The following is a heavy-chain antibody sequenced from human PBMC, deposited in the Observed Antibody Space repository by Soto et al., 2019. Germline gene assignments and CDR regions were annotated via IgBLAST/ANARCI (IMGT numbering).Heavy chain of an antibody. CDR2: MNPGSGDT. CDR3: ARMESFDLLTWLAP. J-gene: IGHJ5*02. Sequence: GAPVEASSKARGERVASRAGWWPRHENGQGLEWMGWMNPGSGDTGYAQKFQGRVTMTRDISIATAYMELKSLTSEDTAIYYCARMESFDLLTWLAPRGQGTLVTVSS. CDR1: GERVASRA. D-gene: IGHD3-9*01. V-gene: IGHV1-8*02.